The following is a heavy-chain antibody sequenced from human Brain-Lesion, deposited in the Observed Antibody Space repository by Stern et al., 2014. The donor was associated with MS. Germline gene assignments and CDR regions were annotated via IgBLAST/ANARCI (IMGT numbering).Heavy chain of an antibody. V-gene: IGHV2-5*02. D-gene: IGHD4-23*01. CDR1: GFSLNTPGVG. J-gene: IGHJ5*02. CDR3: ARRRVAVVGRAPPNYFDP. CDR2: IFLDDDN. Sequence: QITLKESGPTLVKPTQTLTLTCIFSGFSLNTPGVGVGWIRQPPGKALEWLALIFLDDDNLYSPSVKNRVTISKDPSKNQVVLTMSNMDTVDTGTYFCARRRVAVVGRAPPNYFDPWGQGTLVTVSA.